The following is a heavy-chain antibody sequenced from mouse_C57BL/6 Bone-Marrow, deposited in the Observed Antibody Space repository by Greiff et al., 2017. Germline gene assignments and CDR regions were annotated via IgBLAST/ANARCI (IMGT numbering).Heavy chain of an antibody. V-gene: IGHV1-50*01. CDR3: ARRTTVVRGDN. Sequence: QVQLQQPGAELVKPGASVKLSCKASGYTFTSYWMQWVKQRPGQGLEWIGEIDPSDSYTNYNQKFKGKATLTVDTSSSTAYMQLSSLTSEDSAVYYCARRTTVVRGDNCGQDATLSHSS. J-gene: IGHJ2*01. CDR2: IDPSDSYT. D-gene: IGHD1-1*01. CDR1: GYTFTSYW.